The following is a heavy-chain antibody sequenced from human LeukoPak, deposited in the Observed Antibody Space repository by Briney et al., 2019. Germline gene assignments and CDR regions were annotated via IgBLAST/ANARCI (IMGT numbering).Heavy chain of an antibody. CDR2: IYYSGST. CDR3: AREDYNWFDP. CDR1: GGSISSSSYY. V-gene: IGHV4-39*07. J-gene: IGHJ5*02. Sequence: TASETLSLTCTVSGGSISSSSYYWGWIRQPPGKGLEWIGSIYYSGSTYYNPSLKSRVTISVDRSKNQFSLKLSSVTAADTAVYYCAREDYNWFDPWGQGTLVTVSS. D-gene: IGHD3/OR15-3a*01.